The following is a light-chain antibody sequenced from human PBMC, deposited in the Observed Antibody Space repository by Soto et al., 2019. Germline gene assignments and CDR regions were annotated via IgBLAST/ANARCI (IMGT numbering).Light chain of an antibody. Sequence: DIRMTQSPSTLSGSVGDRVTITCRASQTISSWLAWYQQKPGKAPKLLIYAASTLQSGVPSRFSGSGSGTDFTLTISCLQSEDIATYYCQQYENLPTFGQGTRLEIK. V-gene: IGKV1-5*01. CDR2: AAS. J-gene: IGKJ5*01. CDR1: QTISSW. CDR3: QQYENLPT.